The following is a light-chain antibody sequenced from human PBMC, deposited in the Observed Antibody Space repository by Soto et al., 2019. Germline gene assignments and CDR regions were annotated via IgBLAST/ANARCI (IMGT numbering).Light chain of an antibody. Sequence: DIQMTQSPSTLSASVVDRVTITCRASQSISSWLAWYQQKPGKAPKLLIYDASSLESGVPSRFSGSGSGTEFTLNISSVQPDDFAAYYCQQYNSYWGTFGQGTKVEIK. J-gene: IGKJ1*01. CDR3: QQYNSYWGT. CDR1: QSISSW. V-gene: IGKV1-5*01. CDR2: DAS.